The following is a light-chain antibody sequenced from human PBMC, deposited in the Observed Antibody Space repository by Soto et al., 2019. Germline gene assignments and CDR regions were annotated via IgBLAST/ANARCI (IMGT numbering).Light chain of an antibody. CDR2: ATS. Sequence: DIQMTQSPSSLSASVGDRVTITCRASQGIRNALDWYQQKPGKAPKRLIYATSTLQSGVPSRFSGSGSGTEFTITISSLQPEDFATYSCLQHNSYPLTFGQGTKVEIK. CDR1: QGIRNA. J-gene: IGKJ1*01. V-gene: IGKV1-17*01. CDR3: LQHNSYPLT.